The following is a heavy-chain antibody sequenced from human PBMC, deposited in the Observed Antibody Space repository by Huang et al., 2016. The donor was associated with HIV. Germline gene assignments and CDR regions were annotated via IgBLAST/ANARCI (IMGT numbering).Heavy chain of an antibody. J-gene: IGHJ3*02. Sequence: EEHLVESGGGLVQPGGSLRLSCEAAGFKFSNYWRQWVRQATGKGLMWVSRIKIDGRTTDYADSVKGRFTISRDNAKNTLYLQMSSLTAEDTAIYYCARAGGFEIWGQGTVVTVSS. CDR1: GFKFSNYW. CDR3: ARAGGFEI. CDR2: IKIDGRTT. V-gene: IGHV3-74*01. D-gene: IGHD2-15*01.